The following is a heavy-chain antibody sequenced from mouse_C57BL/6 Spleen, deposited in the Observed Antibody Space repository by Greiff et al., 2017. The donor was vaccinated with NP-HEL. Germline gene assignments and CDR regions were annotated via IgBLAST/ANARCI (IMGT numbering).Heavy chain of an antibody. CDR1: GYTFTDYY. J-gene: IGHJ2*01. Sequence: EVQLQQSGPVLVKPGASVKMSCKASGYTFTDYYMNWVKQSHGKSLEWIGVINPDNGGTSYNQKFKGKATLTVDKSSSTAYMELNSLTSEDSAVYYCARGGGQLRLRDFDYWGQGTTLTVSS. D-gene: IGHD3-2*02. V-gene: IGHV1-19*01. CDR3: ARGGGQLRLRDFDY. CDR2: INPDNGGT.